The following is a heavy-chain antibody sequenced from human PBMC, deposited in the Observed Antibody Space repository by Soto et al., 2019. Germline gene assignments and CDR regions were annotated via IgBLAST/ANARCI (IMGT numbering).Heavy chain of an antibody. CDR3: AREDDGGDRDYYGLDV. V-gene: IGHV4-30-4*01. CDR1: GGSIIIDHYH. Sequence: QVQLQESGRGLVKPSQTLSLTCTVSGGSIIIDHYHWTWIRQTPGKGLEWIGYIHYTGSISYNPSLQSRLTISVDTSKNQFSLKLTSVTAADTAVYFCAREDDGGDRDYYGLDVWGQGTTVTVSS. J-gene: IGHJ6*02. CDR2: IHYTGSI. D-gene: IGHD4-17*01.